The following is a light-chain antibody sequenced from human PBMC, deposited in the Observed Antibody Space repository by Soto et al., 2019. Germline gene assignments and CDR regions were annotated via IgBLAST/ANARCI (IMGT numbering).Light chain of an antibody. J-gene: IGKJ1*01. V-gene: IGKV1-5*03. CDR2: KAS. CDR1: RGISNW. CDR3: QKYDGSPRK. Sequence: DIQMTQSPSTLSSPLGDIVSIACRASRGISNWLAWYQQRPGKAPKLLIYKASNLESGVPSRFSGSGSGTVFILTINRLEPEDFAVYYCQKYDGSPRKFGQGTKVDIK.